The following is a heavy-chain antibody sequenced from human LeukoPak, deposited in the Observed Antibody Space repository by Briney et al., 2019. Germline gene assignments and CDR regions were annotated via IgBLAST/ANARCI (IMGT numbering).Heavy chain of an antibody. Sequence: KPSETLSLICSVSSYSINSNYYWGWIRQSPGKGLEWIGSIYHTGSTYYNLSLKSRVTISLDASNKQFSLRLSSVTAADTAVYYCARGSHPVTGTLGGYFDPWGQGTLVTVSS. J-gene: IGHJ4*02. D-gene: IGHD6-19*01. CDR1: SYSINSNYY. V-gene: IGHV4-38-2*02. CDR3: ARGSHPVTGTLGGYFDP. CDR2: IYHTGST.